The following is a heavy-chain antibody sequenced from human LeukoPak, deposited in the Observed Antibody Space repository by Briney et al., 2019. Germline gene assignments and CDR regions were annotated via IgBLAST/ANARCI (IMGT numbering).Heavy chain of an antibody. CDR1: GGSISSYY. J-gene: IGHJ3*02. CDR2: IYYSGST. CDR3: ASISFGDRDPDAFDI. V-gene: IGHV4-59*01. D-gene: IGHD3-10*01. Sequence: SETLSLTCTASGGSISSYYWSWIRQPPGKGLEWIGYIYYSGSTNYNPSLKSRVTISVDTSKNQFSLKLSSVTAADTAVYYCASISFGDRDPDAFDIWGQGTMVTVSS.